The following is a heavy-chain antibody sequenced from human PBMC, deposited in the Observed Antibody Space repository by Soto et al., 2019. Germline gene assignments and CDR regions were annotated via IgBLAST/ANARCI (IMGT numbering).Heavy chain of an antibody. V-gene: IGHV3-7*03. CDR1: SFTFSSYW. Sequence: DVRLVESGGGVVQPGGSLRLSCAASSFTFSSYWLSWVRQAPGKGLEWVATIKQDGSENYYVDSVKGRFTISRDNAKNSLYQPMSSLRADDTAVYYCASDCAFISVAAPAFQYAMDVWGQGTTVTVS. CDR2: IKQDGSEN. J-gene: IGHJ6*02. CDR3: ASDCAFISVAAPAFQYAMDV. D-gene: IGHD6-19*01.